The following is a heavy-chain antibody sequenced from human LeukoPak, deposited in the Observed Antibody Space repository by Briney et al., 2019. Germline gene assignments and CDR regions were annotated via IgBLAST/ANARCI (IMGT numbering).Heavy chain of an antibody. CDR2: ISSSSSYI. V-gene: IGHV3-21*01. CDR1: GFTFSSYS. Sequence: GGSLRLSCAASGFTFSSYSMNWVRQAPGKGLEWVSSISSSSSYIYYADSVKGRFTIPRDNAKNSLYLQMNSLRAEDTAVYYCARDKHDYDLYYYGMDVWGQGTTVTVSS. CDR3: ARDKHDYDLYYYGMDV. D-gene: IGHD3-3*01. J-gene: IGHJ6*02.